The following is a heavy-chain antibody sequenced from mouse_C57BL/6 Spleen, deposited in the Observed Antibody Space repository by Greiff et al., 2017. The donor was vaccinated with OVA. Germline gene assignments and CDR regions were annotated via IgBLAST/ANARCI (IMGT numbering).Heavy chain of an antibody. Sequence: QVQLQQPGAELVKPGASVKLSCKASGYTFTSYWMHWVKQRPGRGLEWIGRIDPNSGGTKYNEKFKSKATLTVDKPSSTAYMQLSSLTSEDSAVYYCARGDYGYDVKIGYYAMDYWGQGTSVTVSS. J-gene: IGHJ4*01. CDR1: GYTFTSYW. CDR2: IDPNSGGT. CDR3: ARGDYGYDVKIGYYAMDY. V-gene: IGHV1-72*01. D-gene: IGHD2-2*01.